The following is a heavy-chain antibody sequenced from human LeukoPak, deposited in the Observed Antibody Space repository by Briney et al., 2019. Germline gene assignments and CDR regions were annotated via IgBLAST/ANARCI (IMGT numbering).Heavy chain of an antibody. J-gene: IGHJ4*02. D-gene: IGHD7-27*01. V-gene: IGHV1-69*05. CDR2: IIPIFGTA. CDR3: ARDEVTGDPPRFDY. Sequence: GASVKVSCKASEYTFTSYDINWVRQATGQGLEWMGGIIPIFGTANYAQKFQGRVTITTDESTSTAYMELGSLRSEDTAVYYCARDEVTGDPPRFDYWGQGTLVTVSS. CDR1: EYTFTSYD.